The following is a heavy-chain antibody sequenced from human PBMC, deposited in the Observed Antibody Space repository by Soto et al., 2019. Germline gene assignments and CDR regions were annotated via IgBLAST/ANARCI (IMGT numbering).Heavy chain of an antibody. J-gene: IGHJ3*02. CDR3: ARTRGVGATGFDDAFDI. D-gene: IGHD1-26*01. CDR2: ISSSSSYI. V-gene: IGHV3-21*01. Sequence: PGGSLRLSCAASGFTFSSYSMNWVRQAPGKGLEWVSSISSSSSYIYYADSVKGRFTISRDNAKNSLYLQMNSLRAEDTAVYYCARTRGVGATGFDDAFDIWGQGTMVTVSS. CDR1: GFTFSSYS.